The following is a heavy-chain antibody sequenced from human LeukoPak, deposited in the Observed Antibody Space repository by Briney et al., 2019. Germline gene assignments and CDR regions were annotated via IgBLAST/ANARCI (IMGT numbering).Heavy chain of an antibody. CDR3: AKDMGPSGLGSGWPFDY. Sequence: GGSLRLSCAASGFTFSNYAVHWVRQAPGKGLEWVAIISYDGRHEYYADSVKGRFTISRDTSKNTLYLYMSSLRPDDTAMYYCAKDMGPSGLGSGWPFDYWGQGTLVTVSS. CDR1: GFTFSNYA. D-gene: IGHD6-19*01. J-gene: IGHJ4*02. V-gene: IGHV3-30*18. CDR2: ISYDGRHE.